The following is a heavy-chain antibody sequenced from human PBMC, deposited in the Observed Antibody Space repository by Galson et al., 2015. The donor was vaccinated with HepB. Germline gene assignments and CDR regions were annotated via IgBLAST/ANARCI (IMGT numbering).Heavy chain of an antibody. Sequence: SLRLSCAASGFTFTKYGMRWVRQAPGKGLEWVSAISGRGVDARYAASVGGRFTISRDNSKNTVYLQMNSLRAEDTAIYFCAEGDGDFGEFHLAYFDYWGQGALVTVS. D-gene: IGHD4-17*01. CDR1: GFTFTKYG. CDR2: ISGRGVDA. V-gene: IGHV3-23*01. CDR3: AEGDGDFGEFHLAYFDY. J-gene: IGHJ4*02.